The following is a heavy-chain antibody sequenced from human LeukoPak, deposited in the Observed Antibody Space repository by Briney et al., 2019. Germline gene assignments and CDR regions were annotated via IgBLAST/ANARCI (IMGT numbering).Heavy chain of an antibody. CDR1: GCSISSYY. J-gene: IGHJ3*02. Sequence: SETLSLTCTVSGCSISSYYWSWIRQPPGKGLEWIGYIYYSGSTNYNPSLKSRVTISVDTSKNQFSLKLSSVTAADTAVYYCASLLGPWGDAFDIWGQGTMVTVSS. D-gene: IGHD7-27*01. CDR3: ASLLGPWGDAFDI. CDR2: IYYSGST. V-gene: IGHV4-59*01.